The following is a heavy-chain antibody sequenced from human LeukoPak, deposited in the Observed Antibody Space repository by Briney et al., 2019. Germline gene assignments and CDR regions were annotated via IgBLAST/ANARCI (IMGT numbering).Heavy chain of an antibody. CDR2: ISGSGGST. V-gene: IGHV3-23*01. Sequence: GSLRLSCAASGFTFSSYAMSWVRPAPGKGLEWVSAISGSGGSTYYADSVKGRFTISRDNSKNTLYLQMNSLRAEDAAVYYCAKGRDLYYYYYMDVWGKGTTVTVSS. J-gene: IGHJ6*03. CDR1: GFTFSSYA. CDR3: AKGRDLYYYYYMDV.